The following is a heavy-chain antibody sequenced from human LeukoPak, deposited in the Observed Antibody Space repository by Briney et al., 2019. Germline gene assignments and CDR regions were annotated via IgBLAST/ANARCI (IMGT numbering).Heavy chain of an antibody. Sequence: PGRSLRLSCAASGFTFDDYAMHWVRQAPGKGLEWVSGISWNSGSIGYADSVKGRFTISRDNAKNSLYLQVNSLRAEDTALYYCAKAPGIAAAFDYWGQGTLVTVSS. J-gene: IGHJ4*02. CDR3: AKAPGIAAAFDY. CDR1: GFTFDDYA. V-gene: IGHV3-9*01. CDR2: ISWNSGSI. D-gene: IGHD6-13*01.